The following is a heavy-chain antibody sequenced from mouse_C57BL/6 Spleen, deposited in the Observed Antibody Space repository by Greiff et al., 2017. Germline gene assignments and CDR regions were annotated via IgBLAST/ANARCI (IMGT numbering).Heavy chain of an antibody. D-gene: IGHD2-3*01. CDR1: GYTFTSYG. Sequence: VKLVESGAELARPGASVKLSCMASGYTFTSYGISWVKQRTGQGLEWIGEIYPRSGNTYYNEKFKGKATLTADKSSSTAYMELRSLTSEDSAVYFCARRGLLQTGDFDYWGQGTTLTVSS. CDR2: IYPRSGNT. CDR3: ARRGLLQTGDFDY. V-gene: IGHV1-81*01. J-gene: IGHJ2*01.